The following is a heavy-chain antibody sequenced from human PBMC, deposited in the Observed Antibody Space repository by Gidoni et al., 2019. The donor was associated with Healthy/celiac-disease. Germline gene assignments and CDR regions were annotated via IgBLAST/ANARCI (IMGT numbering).Heavy chain of an antibody. D-gene: IGHD1-26*01. CDR1: GGSFSGYY. V-gene: IGHV4-34*01. J-gene: IGHJ4*02. Sequence: QVQLQQWGAGLLKPSETLSLTCAVYGGSFSGYYWSWIRQPPGKGLEWIGEINHSGSTNYNPSLKSRVTRSVDTSKNQFSLKLSSVTAADTAVYYCARGQGGSYYVVDYWGQGTLVTVSS. CDR2: INHSGST. CDR3: ARGQGGSYYVVDY.